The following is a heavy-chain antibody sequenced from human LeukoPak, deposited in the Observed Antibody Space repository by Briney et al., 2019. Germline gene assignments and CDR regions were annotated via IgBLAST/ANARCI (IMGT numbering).Heavy chain of an antibody. Sequence: GGSLRLSCAASGFTVSRNYMTWVRQAPGKGLEWVSVIYSGGSTYYADSVKGRFTTSRDSSKNTLYLQMNSLRAEDTAVYYCAREHSTRFDYWGQGTLVTVSS. J-gene: IGHJ4*02. CDR1: GFTVSRNY. V-gene: IGHV3-66*01. CDR3: AREHSTRFDY. CDR2: IYSGGST. D-gene: IGHD2/OR15-2a*01.